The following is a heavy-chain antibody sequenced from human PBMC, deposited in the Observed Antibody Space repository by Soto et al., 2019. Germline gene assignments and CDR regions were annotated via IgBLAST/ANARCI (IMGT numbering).Heavy chain of an antibody. V-gene: IGHV4-39*01. J-gene: IGHJ4*01. D-gene: IGHD2-2*01. CDR2: IHYTGET. CDR3: ARQATTSWSY. CDR1: GDSMNSDDYY. Sequence: SETLSLTCKVSGDSMNSDDYYWGWIRQPPGKGLEWIGSIHYTGETYYSPSLKSRVTISRDASMNQFSLTLTSVNVGDTAMYYCARQATTSWSYWGQGTLVT.